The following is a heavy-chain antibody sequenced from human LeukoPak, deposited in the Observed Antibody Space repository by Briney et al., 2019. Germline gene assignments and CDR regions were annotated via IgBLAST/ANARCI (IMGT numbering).Heavy chain of an antibody. V-gene: IGHV4-59*01. CDR2: IYYSGST. CDR3: ARETSQKGAHYMDV. CDR1: GGSLSGYY. D-gene: IGHD3-16*01. J-gene: IGHJ6*03. Sequence: PSETLSLTCAVYGGSLSGYYWSWIRQPPGKGLEWIGYIYYSGSTNYNPSLKSRLTISVDTSKNQFSLKLSSVTAADTAVYYCARETSQKGAHYMDVWGKGTTVTISS.